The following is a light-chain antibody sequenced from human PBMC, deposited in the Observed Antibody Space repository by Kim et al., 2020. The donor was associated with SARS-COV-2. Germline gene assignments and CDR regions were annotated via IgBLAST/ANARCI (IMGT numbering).Light chain of an antibody. Sequence: ASVGDRVTITCRASQDISRYLNWYQQKPGKAPKLLSYTASSLQSGVPSRFTGGGSETDFTLTISSLQPEDFATYYCQQTYSASRTFGQGTKVDIK. CDR1: QDISRY. CDR2: TAS. CDR3: QQTYSASRT. J-gene: IGKJ1*01. V-gene: IGKV1-39*01.